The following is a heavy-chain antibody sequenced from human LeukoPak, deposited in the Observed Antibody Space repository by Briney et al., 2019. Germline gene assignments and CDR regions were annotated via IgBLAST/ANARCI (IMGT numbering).Heavy chain of an antibody. D-gene: IGHD3-10*01. CDR1: GFNFEDYT. Sequence: PGGSLRLSCAASGFNFEDYTMHWVRQTPGKGLEWVSLISWDGGGTYYADSVKGRFSISRDNSKNSLYLQMNSLRAEDTALYYCAKDMAAYYYASGNIDYWGQGTLVTVSS. CDR2: ISWDGGGT. CDR3: AKDMAAYYYASGNIDY. J-gene: IGHJ4*02. V-gene: IGHV3-43D*03.